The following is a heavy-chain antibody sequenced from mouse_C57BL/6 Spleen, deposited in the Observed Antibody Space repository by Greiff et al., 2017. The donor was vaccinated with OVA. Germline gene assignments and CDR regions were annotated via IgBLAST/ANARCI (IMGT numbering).Heavy chain of an antibody. V-gene: IGHV1-50*01. CDR1: GYTFTSYW. Sequence: QVQLQQSGAELVKPGASVKLSCKASGYTFTSYWMQWVKQRPGQGLEWIGEIDPSDSYTNYNQKFKGKATLTVDTSSSTAYMQLSSLTSEDSAVYYCARTTVAPMDYWGQGTSVTVSS. J-gene: IGHJ4*01. CDR2: IDPSDSYT. D-gene: IGHD1-1*01. CDR3: ARTTVAPMDY.